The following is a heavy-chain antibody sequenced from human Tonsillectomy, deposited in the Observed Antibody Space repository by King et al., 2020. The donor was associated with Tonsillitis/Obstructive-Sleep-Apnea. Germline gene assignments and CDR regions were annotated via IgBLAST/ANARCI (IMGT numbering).Heavy chain of an antibody. CDR2: IYYSGST. CDR1: GGSISSYY. D-gene: IGHD6-6*01. Sequence: QLQESGPGLVKPSETLPLTCTVSGGSISSYYWSWIRQPPGKGLEWIGYIYYSGSTNYNPSLKSRVTISVDTSKNQFSLKLTSVTAADTAVYYCARTGMTRFEYSSSFPYFDYGMDVWGQGTTVTVS. J-gene: IGHJ6*02. V-gene: IGHV4-59*01. CDR3: ARTGMTRFEYSSSFPYFDYGMDV.